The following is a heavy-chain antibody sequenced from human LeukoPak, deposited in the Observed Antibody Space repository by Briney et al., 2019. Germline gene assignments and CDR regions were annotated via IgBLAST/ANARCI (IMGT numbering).Heavy chain of an antibody. D-gene: IGHD6-19*01. CDR2: IWYDGSNK. CDR3: ARDRLEAVADDDYFDY. Sequence: GGSLRLSCAASGFTFSNHGMHWVRQAPGKGPEWVALIWYDGSNKYYGDSVKGRFTISRDNSKNTVYLQMNSLRVEDTAVYYCARDRLEAVADDDYFDYWGQGTLVTVSS. V-gene: IGHV3-33*01. J-gene: IGHJ4*02. CDR1: GFTFSNHG.